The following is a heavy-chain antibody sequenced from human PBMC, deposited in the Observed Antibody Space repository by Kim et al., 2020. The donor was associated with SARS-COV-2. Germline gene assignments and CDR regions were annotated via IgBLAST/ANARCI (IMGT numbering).Heavy chain of an antibody. V-gene: IGHV3-23*01. Sequence: GGSLRLSCAASGFTFSSYAMSWVRQAPGKGLEWVSAISGSGGSTYYADSVKGRFTISRDNSKNTLYLQMNSLRAEDTAVYYCAKVSGQDHGGQWLIPGDAFDIWGQGTMVTVSS. CDR2: ISGSGGST. D-gene: IGHD6-19*01. J-gene: IGHJ3*02. CDR3: AKVSGQDHGGQWLIPGDAFDI. CDR1: GFTFSSYA.